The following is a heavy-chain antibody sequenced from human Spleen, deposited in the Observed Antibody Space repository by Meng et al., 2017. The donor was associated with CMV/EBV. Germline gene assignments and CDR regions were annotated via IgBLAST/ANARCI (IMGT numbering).Heavy chain of an antibody. V-gene: IGHV4-61*01. Sequence: SETLSLTCTVSGGSVSSGSYYWSWIRQPPGKGLEWIGYNYYSGSTNYNPSLKSRVTISVDTSKNQFSLQLSSVTAADTAVYYCAREWTVTTVSDYWGQGTLVTVSS. CDR2: NYYSGST. D-gene: IGHD4-17*01. J-gene: IGHJ4*02. CDR1: GGSVSSGSYY. CDR3: AREWTVTTVSDY.